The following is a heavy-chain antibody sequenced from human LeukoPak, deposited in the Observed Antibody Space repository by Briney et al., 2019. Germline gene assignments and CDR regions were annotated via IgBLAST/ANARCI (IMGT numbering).Heavy chain of an antibody. CDR2: IYYSGST. Sequence: PSETLSLTCTVSGGSISSYYWSWIRQPPGKGLEWIGYIYYSGSTNYNPSLKSRVTISVDTSKNQFSLKLSSVTAADTAVYYCAREEYAADFDYWGQGTLVTVSS. J-gene: IGHJ4*02. D-gene: IGHD6-13*01. V-gene: IGHV4-59*01. CDR1: GGSISSYY. CDR3: AREEYAADFDY.